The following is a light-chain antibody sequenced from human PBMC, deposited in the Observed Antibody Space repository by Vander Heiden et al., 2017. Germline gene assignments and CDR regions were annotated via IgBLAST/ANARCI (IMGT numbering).Light chain of an antibody. CDR2: FDD. CDR3: ASWDDSLNGVV. CDR1: APNIGDNG. V-gene: IGLV1-36*01. J-gene: IGLJ2*01. Sequence: QSVLTQPPSVSEAPGQRVTMSCSGTAPNIGDNGSNWYQQLPGKAPTLLIYFDDLLASGVSDRFSGSRSGTTASLAISGLQSEDEADYYCASWDDSLNGVVFGGGTRLTVL.